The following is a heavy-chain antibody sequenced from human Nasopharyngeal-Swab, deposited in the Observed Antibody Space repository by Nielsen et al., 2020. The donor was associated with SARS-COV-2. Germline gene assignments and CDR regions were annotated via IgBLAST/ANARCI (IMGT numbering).Heavy chain of an antibody. V-gene: IGHV3-23*01. CDR2: ISGSGATT. J-gene: IGHJ4*02. Sequence: GESLKISCAASGYTFSDKAMTWVRQAPGKGLEWVSTISGSGATTYYADSVKGRFSISRDNSKDTLYLHMNSLRAEDTAVYYCARDRSGFGFDFWGQGALVTVSP. CDR3: ARDRSGFGFDF. D-gene: IGHD3-3*01. CDR1: GYTFSDKA.